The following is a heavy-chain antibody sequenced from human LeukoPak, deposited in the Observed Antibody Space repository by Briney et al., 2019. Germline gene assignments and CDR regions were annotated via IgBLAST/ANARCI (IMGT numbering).Heavy chain of an antibody. J-gene: IGHJ6*02. D-gene: IGHD2-15*01. Sequence: PGGSLRLSCAASGFTFSSYAMSWVRQAPGKGLEWVSAISGSGGSTYYADSVKGRFTISRDNSKNTLYLQMNSLRAEDTAVYYCAKGRLQGPPYYYYGMDVWGQGTTVTVSS. CDR3: AKGRLQGPPYYYYGMDV. CDR2: ISGSGGST. CDR1: GFTFSSYA. V-gene: IGHV3-23*01.